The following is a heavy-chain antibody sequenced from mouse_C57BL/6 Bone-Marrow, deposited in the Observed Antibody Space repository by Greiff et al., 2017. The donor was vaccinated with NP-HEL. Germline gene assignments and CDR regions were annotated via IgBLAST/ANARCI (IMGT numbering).Heavy chain of an antibody. Sequence: VQLKESGPVLVKPGASVKMSCKASGYTFTDYSMNWVKQSHGKSLEWIGVINPYNGGPSYNQKLKGKATLTVDKSSSPAYVDLNRLSSEDSAVYYCAPYYGSSYDYAMGYWGQVTSVTVSS. D-gene: IGHD1-1*01. CDR3: APYYGSSYDYAMGY. CDR2: INPYNGGP. J-gene: IGHJ4*01. CDR1: GYTFTDYS. V-gene: IGHV1-19*01.